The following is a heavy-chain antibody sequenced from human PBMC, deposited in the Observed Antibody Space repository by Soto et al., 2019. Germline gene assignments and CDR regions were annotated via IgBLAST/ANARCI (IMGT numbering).Heavy chain of an antibody. J-gene: IGHJ4*02. CDR1: GGTFSSYA. CDR3: ARGTALYSYGSRYFDY. V-gene: IGHV1-69*13. Sequence: ASVKVSCKASGGTFSSYAISWVRQAPGQGLEWMGGIIPIFGTANYAQKFQGRVTITADESTSTAYMELSSLRSEDTAVYYCARGTALYSYGSRYFDYWGQGTLVTVSS. CDR2: IIPIFGTA. D-gene: IGHD5-18*01.